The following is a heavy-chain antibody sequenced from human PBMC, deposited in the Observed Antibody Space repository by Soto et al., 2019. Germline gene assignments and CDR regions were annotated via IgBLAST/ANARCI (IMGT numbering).Heavy chain of an antibody. CDR3: ARGQDFWSGFPFDD. CDR2: INHRGST. CDR1: VGSFSGYY. J-gene: IGHJ4*02. V-gene: IGHV4-34*01. D-gene: IGHD3-3*01. Sequence: QVQLQQWGAGLLKPSETLSLTCAVYVGSFSGYYWTWIRRPPGKGLEWIGEINHRGSTKYSPSLKSRVTLSVDRSTNQFSLKLSSVTAADTAVYYCARGQDFWSGFPFDDWGQGTLVTVSS.